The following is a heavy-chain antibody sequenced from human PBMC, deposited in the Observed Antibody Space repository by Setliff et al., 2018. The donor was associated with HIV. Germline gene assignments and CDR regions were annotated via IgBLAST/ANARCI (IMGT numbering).Heavy chain of an antibody. CDR3: ARDGGPGSGWVDYSYYYSMDV. CDR1: GYTFSNYV. CDR2: INAGNGNT. Sequence: ASVKVSCKASGYTFSNYVMQWVRQAPGQRLEWMGWINAGNGNTKYSQEFQGRVTITTDTSADTAYMELSSLRFEDTAVYYCARDGGPGSGWVDYSYYYSMDVLGKGTTVTVSS. D-gene: IGHD6-19*01. J-gene: IGHJ6*04. V-gene: IGHV1-3*01.